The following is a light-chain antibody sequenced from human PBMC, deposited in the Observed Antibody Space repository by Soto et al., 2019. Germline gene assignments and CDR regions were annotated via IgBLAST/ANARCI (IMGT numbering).Light chain of an antibody. J-gene: IGKJ1*01. Sequence: DIQMTQSPSTLSASVGDRVTITCRASQIIYNWLAWYQQKPGKAPKLLISGASTLEGGVPSRFSGSGSGTEFTLTISSLQPDDFATYYCQHYNSYSEVFGQGTKVDI. CDR2: GAS. V-gene: IGKV1-5*01. CDR3: QHYNSYSEV. CDR1: QIIYNW.